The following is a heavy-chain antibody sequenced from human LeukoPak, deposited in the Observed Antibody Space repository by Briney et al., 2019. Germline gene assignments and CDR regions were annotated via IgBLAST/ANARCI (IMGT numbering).Heavy chain of an antibody. CDR1: GVSISSYY. Sequence: SETLSLTCAVSGVSISSYYWSWVRQPPGKGLEWIGYIYYSGSTNYNPALKRRVTISVDTSKNQFSLKLSSVTAADTAVYYCARYYYGSGSYYNSYYYYYMDVWGKGTTVTVSS. V-gene: IGHV4-59*01. CDR2: IYYSGST. J-gene: IGHJ6*03. D-gene: IGHD3-10*01. CDR3: ARYYYGSGSYYNSYYYYYMDV.